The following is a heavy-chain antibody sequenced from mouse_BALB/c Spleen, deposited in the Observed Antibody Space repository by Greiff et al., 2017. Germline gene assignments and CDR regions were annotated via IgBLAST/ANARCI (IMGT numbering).Heavy chain of an antibody. CDR2: INSNGGST. J-gene: IGHJ2*01. V-gene: IGHV5-6-3*01. D-gene: IGHD1-2*01. CDR3: ARQTTAWSYFDY. Sequence: EVKLVESGGGLVQPGGSLKLSCAASGFTFSSYGMSWVRQTPDKRLELVATINSNGGSTYYPDSVKGRFTISRDNAKNTLYLQMSSLKSEDTAMYYCARQTTAWSYFDYWGQGTTLTVSS. CDR1: GFTFSSYG.